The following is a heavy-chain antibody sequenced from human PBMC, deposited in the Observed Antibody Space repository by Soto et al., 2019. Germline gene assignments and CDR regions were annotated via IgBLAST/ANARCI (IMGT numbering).Heavy chain of an antibody. V-gene: IGHV3-23*01. CDR2: ISGGGSST. D-gene: IGHD1-26*01. J-gene: IGHJ4*02. CDR1: GFTFSSYA. CDR3: ARSSFDYFDY. Sequence: GGSLRLSCAASGFTFSSYAMSWVRQAPGKGLEWVSGISGGGSSTYYADSVKGRFTISRDNSKNTLYLQMNSLRADDTAVYYCARSSFDYFDYWGQGALVTVSS.